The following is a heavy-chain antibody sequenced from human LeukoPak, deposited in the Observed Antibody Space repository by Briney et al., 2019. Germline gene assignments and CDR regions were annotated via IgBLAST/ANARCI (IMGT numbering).Heavy chain of an antibody. Sequence: ASVKVSCKASGYTFTGYYMHWVRQAPGQGLEWMGRINPNSGGTNYAQKFQGRVTVTRDTSISTAYMELSRLRSDDTAVYYCATWRVASGWYYFDYWGQGTLVTVSS. J-gene: IGHJ4*02. CDR3: ATWRVASGWYYFDY. D-gene: IGHD6-19*01. CDR1: GYTFTGYY. CDR2: INPNSGGT. V-gene: IGHV1-2*06.